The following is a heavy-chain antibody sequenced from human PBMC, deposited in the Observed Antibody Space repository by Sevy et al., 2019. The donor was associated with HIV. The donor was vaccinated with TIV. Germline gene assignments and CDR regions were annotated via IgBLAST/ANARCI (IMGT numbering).Heavy chain of an antibody. J-gene: IGHJ1*01. CDR1: GFTFSSYS. Sequence: GGSLRLSCAASGFTFSSYSMNWVRQAPGKGLEWVSSISSSSSYIYYADSVKGRFTISRDNAKNSLYLQMNSLRAEDTAVYYCATSKLAVAGTQHWGQGTLVTVSS. D-gene: IGHD6-19*01. CDR2: ISSSSSYI. CDR3: ATSKLAVAGTQH. V-gene: IGHV3-21*01.